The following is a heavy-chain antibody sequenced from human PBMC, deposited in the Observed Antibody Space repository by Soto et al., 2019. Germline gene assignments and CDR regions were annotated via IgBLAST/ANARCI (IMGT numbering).Heavy chain of an antibody. J-gene: IGHJ4*02. D-gene: IGHD3-10*01. V-gene: IGHV3-23*01. Sequence: GGSLRLSCAASGFTFSSYAMSWVRQAPGKGLEWVSAISGSGGSTYYADSVKGRFTISRDNSKNTLYLQMNSLRAEDTAVYYCAKDLPSYYGSGSYSDYWGQGTLVTVSS. CDR2: ISGSGGST. CDR3: AKDLPSYYGSGSYSDY. CDR1: GFTFSSYA.